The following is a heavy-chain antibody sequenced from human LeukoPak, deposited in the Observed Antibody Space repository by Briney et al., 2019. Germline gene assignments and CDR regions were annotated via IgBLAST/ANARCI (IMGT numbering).Heavy chain of an antibody. J-gene: IGHJ4*02. CDR2: IYYSGST. V-gene: IGHV4-39*07. Sequence: SETLSLTCTVSGGSISSSTYYWGWIRQPPGKGLEWIGSIYYSGSTYYNPSLKSRVTISVDTSKNQFSLKLSSVTAADTAVYYCARGRSRDFDYWGQGTLVTVSS. CDR1: GGSISSSTYY. D-gene: IGHD2-2*01. CDR3: ARGRSRDFDY.